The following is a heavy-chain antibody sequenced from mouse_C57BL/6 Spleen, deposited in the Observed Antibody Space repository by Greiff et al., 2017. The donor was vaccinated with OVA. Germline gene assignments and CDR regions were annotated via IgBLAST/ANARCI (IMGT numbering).Heavy chain of an antibody. V-gene: IGHV1-26*01. D-gene: IGHD1-1*01. CDR1: GYTFTDYY. Sequence: EVQLQQSGPELVKPGASVKISCTASGYTFTDYYMNWVKQSHGKSLEWIGDINPNNGGTSYNQKFKGKATLTVDKSSSTAYMELRSLTSEDSAVYYCSRRGGSSRFADWGQGTLVTVSA. CDR3: SRRGGSSRFAD. CDR2: INPNNGGT. J-gene: IGHJ3*01.